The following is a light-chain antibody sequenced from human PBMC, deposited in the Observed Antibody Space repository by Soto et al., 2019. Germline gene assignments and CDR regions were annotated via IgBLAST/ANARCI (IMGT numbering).Light chain of an antibody. CDR1: SSDVGNYNL. J-gene: IGLJ1*01. CDR2: EGS. V-gene: IGLV2-23*01. CDR3: CSFAAGSTPYV. Sequence: QSVLTQPASVSGSPGQSITISCTGTSSDVGNYNLVSWYQHHPGKAPKLMIYEGSKRPSGVSNRFSGSKSGNTASLTISGLQAEDEADYYCCSFAAGSTPYVFGTGTKGTVL.